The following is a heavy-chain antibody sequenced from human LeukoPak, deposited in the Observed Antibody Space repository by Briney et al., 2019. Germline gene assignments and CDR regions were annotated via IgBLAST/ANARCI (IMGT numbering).Heavy chain of an antibody. Sequence: ASVKVSCKACGYTFTSYYMHWVRQAPGQGLEWMGIINPSGGSTSYAQKFQGRVTMTRDTSTSTVYMELSSLRSEDTAVYYCATIAVAGTWDFDYWGQGTLVTVSS. CDR1: GYTFTSYY. CDR3: ATIAVAGTWDFDY. CDR2: INPSGGST. J-gene: IGHJ4*02. D-gene: IGHD6-19*01. V-gene: IGHV1-46*01.